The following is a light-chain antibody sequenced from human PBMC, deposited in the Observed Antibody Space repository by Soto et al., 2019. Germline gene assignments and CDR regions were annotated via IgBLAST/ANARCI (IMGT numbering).Light chain of an antibody. V-gene: IGKV1-5*01. Sequence: DIQMTQSPSTLSASVGDRVTITCRASQSISSWLAWYQQKPGKAPKLLIYDAFSLESGVPSRFSGSGSGTEFTLTISSLQPDDFATYYCQQYNTYLITFGQGTRLEIK. CDR3: QQYNTYLIT. CDR1: QSISSW. CDR2: DAF. J-gene: IGKJ5*01.